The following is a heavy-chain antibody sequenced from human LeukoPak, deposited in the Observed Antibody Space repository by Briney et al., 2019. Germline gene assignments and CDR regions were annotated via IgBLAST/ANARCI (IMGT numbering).Heavy chain of an antibody. V-gene: IGHV4-59*01. CDR3: ARRGRNSSGWQDYL. CDR1: GGSISSYY. Sequence: SETLSLTCIVSGGSISSYYWSWIRQPPGKGLEWIANIYHTGSTNYNPSLSSRVTISIDTAKNQFSLKLTSVTAADTAVYYCARRGRNSSGWQDYLWGQGTLVTVPS. J-gene: IGHJ4*02. D-gene: IGHD6-25*01. CDR2: IYHTGST.